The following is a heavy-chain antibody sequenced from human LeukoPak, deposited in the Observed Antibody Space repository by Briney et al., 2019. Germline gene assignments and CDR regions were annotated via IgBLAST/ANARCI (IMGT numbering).Heavy chain of an antibody. V-gene: IGHV3-7*01. J-gene: IGHJ4*02. CDR1: GFTFSSYW. D-gene: IGHD4-17*01. CDR3: ARSNLDGDYGDHRPFNY. Sequence: TGGSLRLSCAASGFTFSSYWMSWVRRAPGKGLEWVANIKQDGSEKNYVDSMKGRFTISRDNAKNSLYLQMNSLRAEDTAVYYCARSNLDGDYGDHRPFNYWGQGTLVTVSS. CDR2: IKQDGSEK.